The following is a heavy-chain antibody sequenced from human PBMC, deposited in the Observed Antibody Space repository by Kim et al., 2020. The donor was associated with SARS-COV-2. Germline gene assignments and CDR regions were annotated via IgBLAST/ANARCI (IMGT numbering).Heavy chain of an antibody. Sequence: ASVKVSCKACGYMFTSYGFSWVRQAPGHGLEWLGWISARDGGTKYGQKVQGRVIMTTDTSTNTAYMELWSLRSDDTAMYYCARGAYGDVSFDYWGQGTLV. V-gene: IGHV1-18*04. CDR1: GYMFTSYG. CDR3: ARGAYGDVSFDY. D-gene: IGHD4-17*01. J-gene: IGHJ4*02. CDR2: ISARDGGT.